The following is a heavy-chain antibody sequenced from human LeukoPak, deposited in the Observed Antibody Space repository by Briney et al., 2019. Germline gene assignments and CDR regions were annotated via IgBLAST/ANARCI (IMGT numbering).Heavy chain of an antibody. V-gene: IGHV3-20*04. Sequence: PGGSLRLACAAAGFTFDDYGMGWDRQAPGKGLGWDSGINWNGGSTSYADSVKGRFTMSRDNAKNSLYLQMNSLRAEDTALYYCARREAAAGLDSMYYFDYWGQGTLVTVSS. CDR2: INWNGGST. CDR1: GFTFDDYG. J-gene: IGHJ4*02. CDR3: ARREAAAGLDSMYYFDY. D-gene: IGHD6-13*01.